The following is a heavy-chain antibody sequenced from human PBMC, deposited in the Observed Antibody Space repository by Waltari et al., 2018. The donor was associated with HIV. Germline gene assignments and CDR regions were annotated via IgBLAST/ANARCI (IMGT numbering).Heavy chain of an antibody. D-gene: IGHD1-26*01. J-gene: IGHJ4*02. V-gene: IGHV1-2*02. CDR2: INLKTGGT. Sequence: QVQLVQSGAEVKKPGASVRVSWKASGYTFNDYYIHWVRRAPGQGLEWMGWINLKTGGTNYAQTFQGRVSMTRASSINTAFMELYRLRFDDTAIYYCARDGDVGSTDYWGQGTLVTVSS. CDR1: GYTFNDYY. CDR3: ARDGDVGSTDY.